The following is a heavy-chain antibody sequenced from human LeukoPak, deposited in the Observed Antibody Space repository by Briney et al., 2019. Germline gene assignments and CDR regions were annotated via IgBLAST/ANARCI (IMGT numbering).Heavy chain of an antibody. V-gene: IGHV1-69*05. CDR1: GGTFSSYA. Sequence: SVKVSYKASGGTFSSYAISWVRQAPGQGLEWMGGIIPIFGTANYAQKFQGRVTITTDESTSTAYMELSSLRSEDTAVYYCARDGGSDTAMAYYYMDVWGKGTTVTVSS. CDR3: ARDGGSDTAMAYYYMDV. J-gene: IGHJ6*03. CDR2: IIPIFGTA. D-gene: IGHD5-18*01.